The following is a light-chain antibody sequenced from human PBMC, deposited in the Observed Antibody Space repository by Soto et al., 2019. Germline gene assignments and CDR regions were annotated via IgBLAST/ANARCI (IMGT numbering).Light chain of an antibody. V-gene: IGKV3-15*01. CDR1: QSVTYN. CDR2: GAS. CDR3: QQYNDWPLT. Sequence: DIVMAQSPAALSVSPGERATLSCRASQSVTYNLAWYQQKPGQAPRLLIFGASTRATGIRARFSGSGSGTDFTLTISSLQSEDFAVYYCQQYNDWPLTFGGGTKVEIK. J-gene: IGKJ4*01.